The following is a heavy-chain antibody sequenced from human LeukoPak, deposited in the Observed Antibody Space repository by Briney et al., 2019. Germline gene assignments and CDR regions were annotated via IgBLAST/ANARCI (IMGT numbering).Heavy chain of an antibody. Sequence: GASVKVSCKASGGTFSSYAIIWVRQAPGQGLEWMGRIIPILGIANYAQKFQGRVTITADKSTSTAYMELSSLRSEDTAVYYCASWGYYDSSGNLDYWGQGTLVTVSS. CDR3: ASWGYYDSSGNLDY. CDR1: GGTFSSYA. CDR2: IIPILGIA. V-gene: IGHV1-69*04. J-gene: IGHJ4*02. D-gene: IGHD3-22*01.